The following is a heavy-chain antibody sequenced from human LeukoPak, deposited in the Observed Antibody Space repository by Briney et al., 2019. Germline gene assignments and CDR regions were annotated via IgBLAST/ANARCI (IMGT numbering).Heavy chain of an antibody. CDR1: GGTFSSYA. D-gene: IGHD5-18*01. V-gene: IGHV1-69*06. J-gene: IGHJ1*01. CDR3: ARARETAMGFQH. CDR2: IIPIFGTA. Sequence: SVKVSCKASGGTFSSYAISWVRQAPGQGLEWMGGIIPIFGTANYAQKFQGRVTITADKSTSTAYMELSSLRSEDTAVYYCARARETAMGFQHWGQGTLVTVSS.